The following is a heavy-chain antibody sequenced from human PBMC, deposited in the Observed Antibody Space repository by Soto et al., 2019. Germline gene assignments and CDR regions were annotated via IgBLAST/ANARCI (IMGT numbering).Heavy chain of an antibody. CDR3: ARDLDGMDV. CDR2: IYHSGST. J-gene: IGHJ6*02. V-gene: IGHV4-30-2*01. CDR1: GGSISSSGYS. Sequence: PSETLSLTCAVSGGSISSSGYSWSWIRQPPGKGLEWIGYIYHSGSTYYNPSLKSRVTISVNRSKNQFSLKLSSVTAADTAVYYCARDLDGMDVWGQGTTVTVSS.